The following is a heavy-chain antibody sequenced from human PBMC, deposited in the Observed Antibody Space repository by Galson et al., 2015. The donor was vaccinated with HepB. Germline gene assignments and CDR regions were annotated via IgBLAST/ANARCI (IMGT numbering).Heavy chain of an antibody. J-gene: IGHJ5*02. CDR2: ISAYDGNT. V-gene: IGHV1-18*01. D-gene: IGHD2-15*01. Sequence: SVKVSCKASGCTFSSYSITWVRQAPGQGLEWMGWISAYDGNTEYAQNLQGRLTMTTDTSRTTAYMELRSLRSDDTAVYYCARGALVAVVGATQNNWFDPWGQGTLVTVSS. CDR1: GCTFSSYS. CDR3: ARGALVAVVGATQNNWFDP.